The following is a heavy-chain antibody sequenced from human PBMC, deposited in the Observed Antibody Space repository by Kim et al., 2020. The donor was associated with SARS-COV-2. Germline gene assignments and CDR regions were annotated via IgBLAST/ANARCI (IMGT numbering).Heavy chain of an antibody. CDR2: INSAGSNT. Sequence: GESLRLSCAASGFTFSSSWMDWVRQAPGEGLIWVSRINSAGSNTKYADCVKGRFTISRDNAKNTLYLQMNSLRAEDSAVYYCARRITVAGAGFDYWGQGTLVTVSA. CDR1: GFTFSSSW. D-gene: IGHD6-19*01. CDR3: ARRITVAGAGFDY. J-gene: IGHJ4*02. V-gene: IGHV3-74*03.